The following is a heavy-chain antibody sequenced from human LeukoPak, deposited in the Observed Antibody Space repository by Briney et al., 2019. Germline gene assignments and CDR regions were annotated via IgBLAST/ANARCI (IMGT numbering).Heavy chain of an antibody. D-gene: IGHD5-12*01. CDR3: AREPTSGREPTSGRPLDY. CDR2: INHSGST. J-gene: IGHJ4*02. Sequence: SETLSLTCAVYGGSFSGYYWSWIRQPPGKGLEWIGEINHSGSTNYSPSLKSRVTISVDTSKNQFSLKLSSVTAADTAVYYCAREPTSGREPTSGRPLDYWGQGTLVTVSS. V-gene: IGHV4-34*01. CDR1: GGSFSGYY.